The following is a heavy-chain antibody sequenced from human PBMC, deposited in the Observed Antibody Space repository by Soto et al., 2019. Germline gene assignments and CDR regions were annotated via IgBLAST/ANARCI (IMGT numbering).Heavy chain of an antibody. V-gene: IGHV2-70*01. Sequence: GSGPTLVNPTQALTLTSTFSGFSLSTSGMCVSWIRQPPGKALEWLALIDWDDDKYYSTSLKTRLTISKDTSKNQVVLTMTNMDPVDTATYYCARTRCYYDSSGYYYDVDYWGQGTLVTVSS. CDR2: IDWDDDK. D-gene: IGHD3-22*01. CDR1: GFSLSTSGMC. CDR3: ARTRCYYDSSGYYYDVDY. J-gene: IGHJ4*02.